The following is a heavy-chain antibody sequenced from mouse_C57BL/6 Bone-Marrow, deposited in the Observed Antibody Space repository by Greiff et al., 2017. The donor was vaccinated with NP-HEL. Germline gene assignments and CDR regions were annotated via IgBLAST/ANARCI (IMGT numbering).Heavy chain of an antibody. J-gene: IGHJ2*01. Sequence: QVQLKESGAELVRPGTSVKVSCKASGYAFTNYLIEWVKQRPGQGLEWIGVINPGGGGTNYNEKFKGKATLTADKSSSTAYMQLSSLTSEDSAVYFCARLFDYCYFDYWGQGTTLTVSS. CDR2: INPGGGGT. D-gene: IGHD2-4*01. CDR3: ARLFDYCYFDY. V-gene: IGHV1-54*01. CDR1: GYAFTNYL.